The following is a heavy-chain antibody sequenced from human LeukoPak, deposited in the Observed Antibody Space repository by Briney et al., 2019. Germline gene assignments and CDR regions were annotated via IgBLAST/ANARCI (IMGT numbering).Heavy chain of an antibody. CDR3: ASHWEHCGGDCYSHNWFDP. CDR2: IIPILGIA. D-gene: IGHD2-21*02. CDR1: GGTFSSYA. J-gene: IGHJ5*02. Sequence: ASVKVSCKASGGTFSSYAISWVRQAPGQGLEWMGRIIPILGIANYAQKFQGRVTITADKSTSTAYMELSSLRSEDTAVYYCASHWEHCGGDCYSHNWFDPWGQGTLVTVSS. V-gene: IGHV1-69*04.